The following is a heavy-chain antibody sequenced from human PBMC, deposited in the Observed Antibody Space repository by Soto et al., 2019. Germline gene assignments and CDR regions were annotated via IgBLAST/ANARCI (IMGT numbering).Heavy chain of an antibody. D-gene: IGHD3-22*01. CDR1: GYIFTTYA. J-gene: IGHJ4*02. CDR3: PRGPHYYDSSGYYPPHY. V-gene: IGHV1-3*04. CDR2: INTDNGNI. Sequence: ASVKVSCKTSGYIFTTYAVHWVRQAPGQRVEWMGWINTDNGNIKYSQKFQCRVTVNGDTSASTAYMELSSLLSEDTAVDYCPRGPHYYDSSGYYPPHYWWPATLVTVS.